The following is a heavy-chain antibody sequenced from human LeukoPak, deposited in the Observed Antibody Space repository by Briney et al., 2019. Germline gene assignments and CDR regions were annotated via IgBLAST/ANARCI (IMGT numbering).Heavy chain of an antibody. CDR2: IKQDGSEK. V-gene: IGHV3-7*03. J-gene: IGHJ5*02. CDR3: ARGIAAAGRNWFDP. D-gene: IGHD6-13*01. CDR1: GFTFSSYW. Sequence: AGGSLRLSCAASGFTFSSYWMSWVRQAPGKGLEWVANIKQDGSEKYYVDSVKGRFTISRDNAKNSLYLQMNSLRAEDMAVYYCARGIAAAGRNWFDPWGQGTLVTVSS.